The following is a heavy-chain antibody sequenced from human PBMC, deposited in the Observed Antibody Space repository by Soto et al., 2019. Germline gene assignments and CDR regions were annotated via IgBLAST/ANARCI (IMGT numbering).Heavy chain of an antibody. J-gene: IGHJ4*02. CDR2: IYYSGST. CDR1: GGSISSYY. V-gene: IGHV4-59*08. CDR3: ARAPGVPPVGGFGY. Sequence: SETLSLTCTVSGGSISSYYWSWIRQPPGKGLEWIGYIYYSGSTNYNPSLKSRVTISVDTSKNQFSLKLSSVTAADTAVYYCARAPGVPPVGGFGYWGQGTLVTVSS.